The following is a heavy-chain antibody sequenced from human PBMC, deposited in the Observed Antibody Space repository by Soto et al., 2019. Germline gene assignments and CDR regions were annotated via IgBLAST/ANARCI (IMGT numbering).Heavy chain of an antibody. D-gene: IGHD5-12*01. J-gene: IGHJ4*02. CDR3: VRGNTGYGNFDY. CDR2: IYDPGSTA. V-gene: IGHV3-74*01. Sequence: PGGSLRLSCAASGFTFSSYWMHWVRQAPGKGLVWVARIYDPGSTASYADSVKGRFTISRDNAKNTLYLQMSSLTVEDTAVFYCVRGNTGYGNFDYWGQGILVPVSS. CDR1: GFTFSSYW.